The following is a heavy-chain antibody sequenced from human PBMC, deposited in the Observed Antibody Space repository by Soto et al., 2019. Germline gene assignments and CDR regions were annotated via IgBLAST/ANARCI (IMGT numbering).Heavy chain of an antibody. CDR1: GFTFSSYA. J-gene: IGHJ3*01. D-gene: IGHD1-1*01. CDR3: ATWHEREHAYDV. V-gene: IGHV3-23*01. Sequence: GSLRLSCAASGFTFSSYAMSWVRQAPGKGLEWVSAISGSGGSTYYADSVKGRFTTSSDSSKTTVYLQMNDLRPDDTAVYYCATWHEREHAYDVWGQGTTVTVSS. CDR2: ISGSGGST.